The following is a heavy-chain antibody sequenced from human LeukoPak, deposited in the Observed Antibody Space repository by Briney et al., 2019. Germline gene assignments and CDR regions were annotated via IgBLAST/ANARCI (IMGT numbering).Heavy chain of an antibody. CDR3: AVTIAVGY. D-gene: IGHD6-19*01. CDR1: GFTFSGYW. CDR2: IKEDGSEK. Sequence: GGSLRLSCAASGFTFSGYWMTWVRQAPGKGLEWVANIKEDGSEKHYVDSVKGRFTISRDNAKNSLYLEMNTLRLEDTAVYYCAVTIAVGYWGQGSLVTVSP. J-gene: IGHJ4*02. V-gene: IGHV3-7*01.